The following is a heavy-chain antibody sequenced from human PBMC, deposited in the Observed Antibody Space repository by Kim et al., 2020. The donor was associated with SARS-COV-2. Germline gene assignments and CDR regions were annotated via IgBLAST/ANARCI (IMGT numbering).Heavy chain of an antibody. CDR2: IYYSGST. V-gene: IGHV4-59*12. J-gene: IGHJ4*02. CDR1: GGSISGYY. CDR3: ARGTGMTFDY. Sequence: SETLSLTCTVSGGSISGYYWSWIRQPPGKRLEWIGYIYYSGSTNYNPSLKSPFTISLDTSKNQFSLEVTSVTAADTAVYFCARGTGMTFDYWGRGTLVTVSS.